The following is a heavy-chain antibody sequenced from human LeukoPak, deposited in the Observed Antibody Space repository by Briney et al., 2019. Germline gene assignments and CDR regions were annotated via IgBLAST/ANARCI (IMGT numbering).Heavy chain of an antibody. J-gene: IGHJ4*02. CDR3: ARAVDVADY. D-gene: IGHD3-16*01. Sequence: PGGSLRLSCAASGFIFTDHWMSWVRQAPGKGLEWVANIKEDESAEFYADSVRGRFTISRDNAKNSLYLQMNNLRVEDTAVYYCARAVDVADYWGRGTLVTVSS. CDR1: GFIFTDHW. CDR2: IKEDESAE. V-gene: IGHV3-7*01.